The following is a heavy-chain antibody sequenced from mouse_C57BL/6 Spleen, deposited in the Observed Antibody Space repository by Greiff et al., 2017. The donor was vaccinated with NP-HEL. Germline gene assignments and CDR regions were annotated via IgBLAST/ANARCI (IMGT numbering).Heavy chain of an antibody. J-gene: IGHJ2*01. V-gene: IGHV14-2*01. Sequence: VQLKESGAELVKPGASVKLSCTASGFNIKDYYMHWVKQRTEQGLEWIGRIDPEDGETKYAPTFQGKATITADTSSNTAYLQLSSLTSEDTAVYYCARGSRYYFDDWGQGTTLTVSS. CDR3: ARGSRYYFDD. CDR1: GFNIKDYY. D-gene: IGHD1-1*02. CDR2: IDPEDGET.